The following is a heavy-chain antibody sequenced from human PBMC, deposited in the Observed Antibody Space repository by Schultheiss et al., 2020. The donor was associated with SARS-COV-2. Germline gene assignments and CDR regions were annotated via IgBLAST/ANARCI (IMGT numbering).Heavy chain of an antibody. CDR1: GFTFSTYG. Sequence: GGSLRLSCAASGFTFSTYGMHWVRQAPGKGLEWVAVIWDDGSNKSYADSVKGRFTISRDNSKNTLYLQMNSLRAEDTAVYYCARVYLEWLLSGYGMDVWGQGTTVTVSS. CDR2: IWDDGSNK. V-gene: IGHV3-33*01. CDR3: ARVYLEWLLSGYGMDV. J-gene: IGHJ6*02. D-gene: IGHD3-3*01.